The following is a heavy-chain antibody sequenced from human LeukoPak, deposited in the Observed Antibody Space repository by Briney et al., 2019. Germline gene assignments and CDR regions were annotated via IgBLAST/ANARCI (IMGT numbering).Heavy chain of an antibody. CDR3: AHAYCSSTSCYPDY. Sequence: SGPTLVNPTQTLTLTCTFSGFSLSTSGVGVGWIRQPPGKALEWLALIYWNDDKRYSPSLKSRLTITKDTPKNQVVLTMTNMDPVDTATYYCAHAYCSSTSCYPDYWGQGTLVTVSS. J-gene: IGHJ4*02. D-gene: IGHD2-2*01. CDR2: IYWNDDK. CDR1: GFSLSTSGVG. V-gene: IGHV2-5*01.